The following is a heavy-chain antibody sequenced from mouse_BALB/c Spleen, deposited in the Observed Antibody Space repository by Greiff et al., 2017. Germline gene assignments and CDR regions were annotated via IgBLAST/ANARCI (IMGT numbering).Heavy chain of an antibody. J-gene: IGHJ4*01. Sequence: EVQLQESGPGLVKPSQSLSLTCTVTGYSITSDYAWYWIRQFPGNQLEWMGYISYSGSTSYNPSLKSRISITRDTSKNQFFLQLNSVTTEDTATYYCARNSYYGNPWRAMDYWGQGTSVTVSS. V-gene: IGHV3-2*02. CDR3: ARNSYYGNPWRAMDY. D-gene: IGHD2-10*01. CDR2: ISYSGST. CDR1: GYSITSDYA.